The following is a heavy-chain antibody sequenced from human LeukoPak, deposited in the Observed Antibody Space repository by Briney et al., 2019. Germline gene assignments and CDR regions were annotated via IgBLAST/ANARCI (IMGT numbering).Heavy chain of an antibody. Sequence: PSETLSLTCTVSGGSISSHYWSWIRQPPGKGLEWIGYIYYSGSTNYNPSLKGRVTMSVDTSKNQFSLRLSSVTAADTAVYYCARGYGVPNYFDYWGQGTLVTVSS. J-gene: IGHJ4*02. D-gene: IGHD2-2*01. CDR3: ARGYGVPNYFDY. CDR2: IYYSGST. V-gene: IGHV4-59*11. CDR1: GGSISSHY.